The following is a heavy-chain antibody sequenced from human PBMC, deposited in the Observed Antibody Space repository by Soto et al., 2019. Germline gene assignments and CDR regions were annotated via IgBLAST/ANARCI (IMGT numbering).Heavy chain of an antibody. J-gene: IGHJ4*02. CDR1: GIAISNDNYH. CDR3: VRLLDPLKYFDWMSHDF. CDR2: IFYTGNT. D-gene: IGHD3-9*01. Sequence: SETLSLTCTVSGIAISNDNYHWGWIRQPPGKGLEWIGSIFYTGNTYYKSSLESRITISVDTSKNQFSLNLRSVTAADTAVYNCVRLLDPLKYFDWMSHDFWGQGTQVTVSS. V-gene: IGHV4-39*01.